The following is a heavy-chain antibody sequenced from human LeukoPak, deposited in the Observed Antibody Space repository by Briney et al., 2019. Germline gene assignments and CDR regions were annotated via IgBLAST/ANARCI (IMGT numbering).Heavy chain of an antibody. CDR2: ISAGGGNT. Sequence: GGSLRLSCAASGFTFSSYSMNWVRQAPGKGLEWVSAISAGGGNTYYADSVKGRFTISRDNSKNTLYLQMNSLRAEDTAVYYCARRTPGYYFDYWGQGTLVTVSS. J-gene: IGHJ4*02. CDR1: GFTFSSYS. CDR3: ARRTPGYYFDY. D-gene: IGHD2-15*01. V-gene: IGHV3-23*01.